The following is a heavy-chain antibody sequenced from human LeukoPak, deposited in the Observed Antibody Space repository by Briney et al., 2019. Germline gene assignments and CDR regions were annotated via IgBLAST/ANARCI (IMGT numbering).Heavy chain of an antibody. CDR2: ISGTGGST. CDR3: GKVSSRMTGPFDY. V-gene: IGHV3-23*01. Sequence: GGSLRLSCAASGFTFSSYAMSWVRQAPGKGLEWVSAISGTGGSTYYADSVKGRFTISRDNSKNTLYLQMNSLRAEDTAVYYCGKVSSRMTGPFDYWGQGTLVTVSS. J-gene: IGHJ4*02. CDR1: GFTFSSYA. D-gene: IGHD3-9*01.